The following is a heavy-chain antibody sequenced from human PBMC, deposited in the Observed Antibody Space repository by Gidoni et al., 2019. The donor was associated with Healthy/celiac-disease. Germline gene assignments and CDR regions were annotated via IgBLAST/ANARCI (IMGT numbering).Heavy chain of an antibody. CDR3: ARVVGDNHDDY. Sequence: QVQLQQWGAGLLKPSEPLSLTCAVYGGSFSGYYWSWIRQPPGKGLEWIGEINHSGSTNYNPSLKSRVTISVDTSKNQFSLKLSSVTAADTAVYYCARVVGDNHDDYWGQGTLVTVSS. CDR1: GGSFSGYY. D-gene: IGHD3-16*01. J-gene: IGHJ4*02. V-gene: IGHV4-34*01. CDR2: INHSGST.